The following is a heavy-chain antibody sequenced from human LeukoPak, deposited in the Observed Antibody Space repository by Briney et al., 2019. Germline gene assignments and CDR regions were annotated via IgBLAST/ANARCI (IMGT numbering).Heavy chain of an antibody. Sequence: GGSLRLSCAASGFTDSNNYMSWVRQAPGKGLEWVSVIYSGDNTYYVESVKGRFTISRDNSKNTLFLQMNRLRAEDTAVYYCAGRRVLDASFDYWGQGTLVTVSS. J-gene: IGHJ4*02. D-gene: IGHD3-16*01. CDR1: GFTDSNNY. CDR2: IYSGDNT. CDR3: AGRRVLDASFDY. V-gene: IGHV3-66*02.